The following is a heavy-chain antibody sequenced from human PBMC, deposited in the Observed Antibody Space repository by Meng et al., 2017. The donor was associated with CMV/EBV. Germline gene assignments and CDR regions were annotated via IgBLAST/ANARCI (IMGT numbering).Heavy chain of an antibody. V-gene: IGHV4-59*01. CDR1: GGSFSSYY. D-gene: IGHD2-2*01. CDR2: IYYSGST. Sequence: GSLRLSCTVYGGSFSSYYWNWIRQPPGKGLEWIGYIYYSGSTNYNPSLKSRVTISVDTSKNQFSLKLSSVTAADTAVYYCARAVVVPAAIDYWGQGTLVTVSS. CDR3: ARAVVVPAAIDY. J-gene: IGHJ4*02.